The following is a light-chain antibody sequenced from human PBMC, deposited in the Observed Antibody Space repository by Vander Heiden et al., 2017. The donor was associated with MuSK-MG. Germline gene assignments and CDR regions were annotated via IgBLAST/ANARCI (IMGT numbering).Light chain of an antibody. CDR1: QGISSW. CDR2: AAS. V-gene: IGKV1D-12*01. Sequence: DIQITQSPSSVSASVGDSVTITCRASQGISSWLASYQQKPGKAPKLLIYAASSLESGVPSTFSGSGSGTDFTLTISSRQPEDFATYYCHHAYSFRPAFGGGTKVEIK. CDR3: HHAYSFRPA. J-gene: IGKJ4*01.